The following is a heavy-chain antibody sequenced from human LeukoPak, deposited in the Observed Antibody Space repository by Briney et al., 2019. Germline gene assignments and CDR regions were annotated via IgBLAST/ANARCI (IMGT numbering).Heavy chain of an antibody. CDR2: INAGNGNT. V-gene: IGHV1-3*01. Sequence: ASVTVSCTASGYTFTSYAMHWVRQAPGQRLEWMGWINAGNGNTKYSQKFQGRVTITRDTSVSTAYMELSSLRSEDTAVYYCARVGSGYYLDYWGQGTLVTVSS. CDR1: GYTFTSYA. J-gene: IGHJ4*02. D-gene: IGHD3-22*01. CDR3: ARVGSGYYLDY.